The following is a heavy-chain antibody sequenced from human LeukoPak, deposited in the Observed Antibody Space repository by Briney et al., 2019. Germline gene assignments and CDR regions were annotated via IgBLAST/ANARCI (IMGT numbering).Heavy chain of an antibody. V-gene: IGHV3-48*04. D-gene: IGHD5-12*01. Sequence: GGSLRLSCAASGFTVSSNYMSWVRQAPGKGLEWVSYISSSSSTIYYADSVKGRFTISRDNAKNSLYLQMNSLRAEDTAVYYCARDSGYEDAFDIWGQGTRVTVSS. CDR3: ARDSGYEDAFDI. CDR1: GFTVSSNY. J-gene: IGHJ3*02. CDR2: ISSSSSTI.